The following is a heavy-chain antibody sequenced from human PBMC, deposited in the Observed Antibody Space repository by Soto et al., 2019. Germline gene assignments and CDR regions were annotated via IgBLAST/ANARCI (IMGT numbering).Heavy chain of an antibody. CDR2: ISGSGGST. CDR3: ANPEFFLWGGKGPDY. V-gene: IGHV3-23*01. CDR1: GFTFSSFA. D-gene: IGHD3-16*01. Sequence: GGSLRLSCAASGFTFSSFAMNWVRQAPGKGLEWVSAISGSGGSTYYADSVKGRFTISRDNSKNTLYLQMSGLKVEDTAVYYFANPEFFLWGGKGPDYWGQGTLDPVSP. J-gene: IGHJ4*02.